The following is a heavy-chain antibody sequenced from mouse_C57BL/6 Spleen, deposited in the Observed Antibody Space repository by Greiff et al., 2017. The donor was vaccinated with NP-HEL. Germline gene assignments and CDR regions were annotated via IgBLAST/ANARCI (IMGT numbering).Heavy chain of an antibody. J-gene: IGHJ1*03. Sequence: QVQLQQSGPGLVQPSQSLSITCTASGFSLTSYGVHWVRQSPGKGLEWLGVIWSGGSTDYNAAFISRLSISKDNSKSQVFFKINSLQADDTAIYYCASLDYGSSYGYFDDWGKGTTVTVSS. CDR2: IWSGGST. D-gene: IGHD1-1*01. CDR3: ASLDYGSSYGYFDD. V-gene: IGHV2-2*01. CDR1: GFSLTSYG.